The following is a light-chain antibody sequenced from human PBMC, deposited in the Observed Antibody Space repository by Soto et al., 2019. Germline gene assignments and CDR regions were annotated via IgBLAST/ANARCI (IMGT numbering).Light chain of an antibody. CDR1: QSISNW. CDR2: KAS. CDR3: QQYYSYSNT. J-gene: IGKJ2*01. V-gene: IGKV1-5*03. Sequence: DIQMTQSPSTLSASVGDRVTITCRASQSISNWLAWYQQKPGKAPKLLIYKASTLESGVPSRFSGSGSGTEFTLTISSLQPDDFATYYCQQYYSYSNTFGQGTKLEIK.